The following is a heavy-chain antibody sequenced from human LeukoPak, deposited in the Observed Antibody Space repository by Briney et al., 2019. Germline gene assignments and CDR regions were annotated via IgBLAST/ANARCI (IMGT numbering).Heavy chain of an antibody. CDR1: GHTFTGYY. CDR3: ARDYCSSTSCYLGWFDP. J-gene: IGHJ5*02. V-gene: IGHV1-2*02. CDR2: INPNSGGT. D-gene: IGHD2-2*01. Sequence: ASVKVSCKASGHTFTGYYMHWVRQAPGQGLEWMGWINPNSGGTNYAQKFQGRVTMTRDTSISTAYMELSRLRSDDTAVYYCARDYCSSTSCYLGWFDPWGQGTLVTVSS.